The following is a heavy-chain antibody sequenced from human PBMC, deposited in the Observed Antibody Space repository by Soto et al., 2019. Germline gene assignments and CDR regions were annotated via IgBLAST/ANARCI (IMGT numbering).Heavy chain of an antibody. J-gene: IGHJ4*02. CDR1: GFTFSSFW. Sequence: GGSLRLSCEASGFTFSSFWMHWVHQAPGKGLAWVSRINGDGSTTNFADSVRGRFTISRDNAKNSLFLQVYSLSAEDTPVYFCARGVYNSYGTDYRGQGGLVTIAS. D-gene: IGHD3-22*01. CDR3: ARGVYNSYGTDY. CDR2: INGDGSTT. V-gene: IGHV3-74*01.